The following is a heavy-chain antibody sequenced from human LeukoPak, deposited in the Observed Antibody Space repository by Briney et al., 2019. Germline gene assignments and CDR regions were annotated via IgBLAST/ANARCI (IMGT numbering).Heavy chain of an antibody. CDR1: GGSISSYY. CDR3: ARELGSSSSPFDY. Sequence: SETLSLTCTVSGGSISSYYWSWIRQPPGKGLEWIGEINHSGSTNYNPSLKSRVTISVDTSKNQFSLKLSSVTAADTAVYYCARELGSSSSPFDYWGQGTLVTVSS. V-gene: IGHV4-34*01. CDR2: INHSGST. J-gene: IGHJ4*02. D-gene: IGHD6-6*01.